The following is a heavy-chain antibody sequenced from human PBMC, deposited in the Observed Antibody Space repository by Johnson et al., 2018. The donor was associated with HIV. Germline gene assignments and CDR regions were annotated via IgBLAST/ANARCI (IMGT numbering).Heavy chain of an antibody. Sequence: ASGFTFDDYGMSWVRQAPGKGLEWVSGINWNGGSTGYADSVKGRFTISRDNAKNSLYLQMNSLRAEDTALYYCSRLSGYYVYDAFDIWGQGTMVTVSS. CDR2: INWNGGST. D-gene: IGHD3-3*01. J-gene: IGHJ3*02. CDR1: GFTFDDYG. V-gene: IGHV3-20*03. CDR3: SRLSGYYVYDAFDI.